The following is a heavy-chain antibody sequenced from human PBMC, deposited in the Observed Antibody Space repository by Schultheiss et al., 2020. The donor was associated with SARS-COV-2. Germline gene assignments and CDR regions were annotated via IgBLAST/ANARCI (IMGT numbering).Heavy chain of an antibody. CDR3: ATGTTPRLPNY. CDR2: ISSSGSTI. Sequence: SLKISCAASGFTFSDYYMSWIRQAPGKGLEWVSYISSSGSTIYYADSVKGRFTISRDNAKNSLYLQMNSLRAEDTAVYYCATGTTPRLPNYWGQGTLVTVSS. D-gene: IGHD4-11*01. J-gene: IGHJ4*02. V-gene: IGHV3-11*01. CDR1: GFTFSDYY.